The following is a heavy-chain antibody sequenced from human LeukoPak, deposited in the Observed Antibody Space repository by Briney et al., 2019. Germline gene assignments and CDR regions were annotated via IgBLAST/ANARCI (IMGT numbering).Heavy chain of an antibody. V-gene: IGHV1-18*01. CDR1: GYTFTSYG. Sequence: ASVKVSCKASGYTFTSYGISWVRQAPGQGLEWMGWISAYNGNTNYAQKLQGRVTMTTDTSTSTAYMELRSLRSDDTAVYYCARDHYYDSSGPIDAFDIWGQGTMVTVSS. CDR3: ARDHYYDSSGPIDAFDI. CDR2: ISAYNGNT. J-gene: IGHJ3*02. D-gene: IGHD3-22*01.